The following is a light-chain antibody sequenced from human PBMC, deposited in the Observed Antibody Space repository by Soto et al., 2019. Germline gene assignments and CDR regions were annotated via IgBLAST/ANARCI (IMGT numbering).Light chain of an antibody. CDR1: QSISSY. V-gene: IGKV1-39*01. CDR2: AAS. CDR3: LQANRVPLS. J-gene: IGKJ5*01. Sequence: DIQMTKSPSSLSASVGDRVTITCRASQSISSYLNWYQQKPGKAPKLLIYAASSLQSGVPSRFSGSGSGTDFTLTISSLQPEDFAIYYCLQANRVPLSFGQGTRLEIK.